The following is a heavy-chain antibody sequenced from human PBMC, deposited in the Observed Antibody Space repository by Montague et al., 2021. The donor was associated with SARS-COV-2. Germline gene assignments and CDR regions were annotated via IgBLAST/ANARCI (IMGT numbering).Heavy chain of an antibody. Sequence: TLSPTCAVYGGSFSGYYWSWIRQHPGKGLEWIGYISYSGRTSYNVSLKSRLTISADTSDNQFSLKLTSMTAADTAVYYCARMYVPAHGTSAASYSDYWGRGTLVTVSS. J-gene: IGHJ4*02. CDR2: ISYSGRT. D-gene: IGHD6-13*01. V-gene: IGHV4-31*11. CDR1: GGSFSGYY. CDR3: ARMYVPAHGTSAASYSDY.